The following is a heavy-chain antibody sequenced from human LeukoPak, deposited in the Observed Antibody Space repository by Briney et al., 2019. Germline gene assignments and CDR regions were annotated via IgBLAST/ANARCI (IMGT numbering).Heavy chain of an antibody. Sequence: GGSLRLSCAASGFTFSSCAMSWVRQAPGKGLEWVSTITGGGGTTYYADYVKGRFTISRDTSKNTLFLQMNSLRAEDTAVYYCARMREYSGNSYPNFDYWGQGTLVTVSS. CDR1: GFTFSSCA. D-gene: IGHD1-26*01. V-gene: IGHV3-23*01. CDR2: ITGGGGTT. CDR3: ARMREYSGNSYPNFDY. J-gene: IGHJ4*02.